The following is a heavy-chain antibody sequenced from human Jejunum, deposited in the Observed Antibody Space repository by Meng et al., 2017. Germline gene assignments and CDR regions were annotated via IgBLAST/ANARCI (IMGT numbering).Heavy chain of an antibody. D-gene: IGHD2-15*01. CDR2: IYWDNDK. J-gene: IGHJ4*02. CDR1: GFSPSTSGVG. V-gene: IGHV2-5*02. Sequence: QITLKESGPSRVKPTQTLALTCPFDGFSPSTSGVGVGWIRQSTGKALEWLAVIYWDNDKRYSPSLKNRLTIDKDTSKNEVVLTMTNMDPVDTATYYCAHRRISGSPWDGGDFDYWGQGTLVTVSS. CDR3: AHRRISGSPWDGGDFDY.